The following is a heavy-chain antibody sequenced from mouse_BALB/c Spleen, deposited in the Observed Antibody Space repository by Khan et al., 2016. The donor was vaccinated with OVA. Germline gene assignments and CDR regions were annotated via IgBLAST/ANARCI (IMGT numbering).Heavy chain of an antibody. J-gene: IGHJ3*01. Sequence: EVQLQESGPGLVKPSQSLSLTCTVTGYSITSEYTWNWIRQFPGNKLEWMGFISYSGNTSYNPSLKSRISITRDTSKNQFFLQLNSVTSEDTATYYCARKDYYDYDPFPYWGQGTLVTVSA. V-gene: IGHV3-2*02. CDR2: ISYSGNT. CDR3: ARKDYYDYDPFPY. D-gene: IGHD2-4*01. CDR1: GYSITSEYT.